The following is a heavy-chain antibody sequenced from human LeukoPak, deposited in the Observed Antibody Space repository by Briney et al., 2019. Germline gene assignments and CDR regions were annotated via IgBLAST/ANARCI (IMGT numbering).Heavy chain of an antibody. Sequence: SGGSLRLSCSASGFTFSSYEMHWVRQAPGKGLEYVSGISNNGGNTYYADSVKGRFTISRDNSKNTLYLQMSSLRAEDTAVYYCVKPGVAIVATSYYFDYWGQGTLVTVSS. CDR1: GFTFSSYE. D-gene: IGHD5-12*01. CDR2: ISNNGGNT. CDR3: VKPGVAIVATSYYFDY. J-gene: IGHJ4*02. V-gene: IGHV3-64D*06.